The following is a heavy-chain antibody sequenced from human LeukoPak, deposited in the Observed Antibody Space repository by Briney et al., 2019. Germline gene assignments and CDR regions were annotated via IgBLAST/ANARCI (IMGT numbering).Heavy chain of an antibody. Sequence: SSETLSLTCAVYGGSFSGYYWSWIRQPPGKGLEWIGEINHSGSTNYNPSLKSRVTISVDTSKNQFSLKLSSVTAADTAVYYCARRDYVNAFDIWGQGTMVTVSS. CDR1: GGSFSGYY. V-gene: IGHV4-34*01. J-gene: IGHJ3*02. CDR3: ARRDYVNAFDI. CDR2: INHSGST. D-gene: IGHD4-17*01.